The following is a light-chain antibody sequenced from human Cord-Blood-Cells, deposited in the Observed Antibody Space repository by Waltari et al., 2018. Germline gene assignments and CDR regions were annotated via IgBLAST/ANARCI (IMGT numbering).Light chain of an antibody. V-gene: IGLV1-40*01. CDR2: GNS. CDR3: QSYDSSLSGFYV. CDR1: SANIGAGMN. J-gene: IGLJ1*01. Sequence: QSVLTQPPSVSGAPAPSVTISCTGGSANIGAGMNAPWYQQLPVTAPKPLIYGNSNRPSGVPDRFSGSKSGTSASLAITGLQAEDEADYYCQSYDSSLSGFYVFGTGTKVTVL.